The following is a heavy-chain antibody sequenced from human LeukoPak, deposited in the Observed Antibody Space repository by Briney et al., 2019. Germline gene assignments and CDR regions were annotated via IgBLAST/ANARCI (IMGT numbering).Heavy chain of an antibody. V-gene: IGHV3-33*06. J-gene: IGHJ6*03. CDR3: AKVSYDSTYYMDV. D-gene: IGHD3-3*01. CDR1: GFTFSSYG. Sequence: GGSLRLSCAASGFTFSSYGMHWVRQAPGKGLERVAVIWYDGGNKYYVDSVKSRFTISRDNSKNALYLQMNSLRAEDTAVYYCAKVSYDSTYYMDVWGEGTTVTVSS. CDR2: IWYDGGNK.